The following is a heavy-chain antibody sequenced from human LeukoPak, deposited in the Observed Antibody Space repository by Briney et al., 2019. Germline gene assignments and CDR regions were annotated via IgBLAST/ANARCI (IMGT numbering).Heavy chain of an antibody. D-gene: IGHD2-2*01. Sequence: ASVKVSCKASGYTFTSYDINWVRQATEQGLEWMGWMNPNSGNTGYAQKFQGRVTMTRNTSISTAYMELSSLRSEDTAVYYCAVWVPAAIHYYYYGMDVWGQGTTVTVSS. CDR1: GYTFTSYD. CDR2: MNPNSGNT. J-gene: IGHJ6*02. V-gene: IGHV1-8*01. CDR3: AVWVPAAIHYYYYGMDV.